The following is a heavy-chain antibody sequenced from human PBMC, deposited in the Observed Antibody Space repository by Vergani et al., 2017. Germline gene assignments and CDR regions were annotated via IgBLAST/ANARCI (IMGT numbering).Heavy chain of an antibody. Sequence: EVQLVESGGGLVQPGGSLRLSCAASGFTFSSYDMNWVRQAPGKGLEWVSYISSSGSTIYYADSVKGRFTISRDNAKNSLYLQMNSLRAEDTAVYYCAYIVVVTAITPLIHAFDIWGQGTMVTVSS. J-gene: IGHJ3*02. CDR1: GFTFSSYD. D-gene: IGHD2-21*02. CDR3: AYIVVVTAITPLIHAFDI. V-gene: IGHV3-48*03. CDR2: ISSSGSTI.